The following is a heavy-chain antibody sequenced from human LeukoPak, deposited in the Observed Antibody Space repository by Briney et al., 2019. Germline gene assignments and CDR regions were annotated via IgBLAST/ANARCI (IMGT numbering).Heavy chain of an antibody. D-gene: IGHD4-17*01. CDR2: THSSGGT. J-gene: IGHJ5*02. CDR1: GFTGSHNY. V-gene: IGHV3-53*01. Sequence: GGSLRLSCAASGFTGSHNYMSWVRQAPGEGLEWVSATHSSGGTYYADSVKGRFTTSRDTSKNTLYLQINSLSVEDTAIYYCIVFGDSNHWGQGTLVTVSS. CDR3: IVFGDSNH.